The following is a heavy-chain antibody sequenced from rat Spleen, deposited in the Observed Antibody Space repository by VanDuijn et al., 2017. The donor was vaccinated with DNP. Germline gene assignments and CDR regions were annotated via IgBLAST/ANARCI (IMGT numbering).Heavy chain of an antibody. CDR1: GFTFSDYY. Sequence: EVQLVESGGGLVQPGRSLKLSCAASGFTFSDYYMAWVRQAPKKGLEWVTSISPSGGGTYYRDSVKGRFTISRDNANRTLYLQMDSLRPEDTATYYCATGTLAYWGQGVMVTVSS. CDR2: ISPSGGGT. J-gene: IGHJ2*01. V-gene: IGHV5-27*01. CDR3: ATGTLAY.